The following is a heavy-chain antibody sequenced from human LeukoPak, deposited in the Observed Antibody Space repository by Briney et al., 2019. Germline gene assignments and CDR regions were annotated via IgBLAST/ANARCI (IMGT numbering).Heavy chain of an antibody. V-gene: IGHV3-23*01. CDR3: AKRPQDIVVVPPAMWCDY. Sequence: PGGSLRLSCAASRFTLSSYAMSGVRQAPGKGLEWVSAISGSGGSTYYADSVKGRFTISSDSSQNRLYLQMNSLTAEDTAVYYCAKRPQDIVVVPPAMWCDYWGQGTLVTASS. J-gene: IGHJ4*02. CDR1: RFTLSSYA. CDR2: ISGSGGST. D-gene: IGHD2-2*01.